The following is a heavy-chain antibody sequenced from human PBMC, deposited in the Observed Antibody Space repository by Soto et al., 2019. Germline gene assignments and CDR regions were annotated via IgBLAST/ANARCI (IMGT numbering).Heavy chain of an antibody. D-gene: IGHD6-13*01. J-gene: IGHJ4*02. Sequence: PSETLSLTCTVSGGSVSRGSYYWSWIXXXPGKGLEWIVYIYYSGSTNYXXXLXXXXXXXXXXXXNQFSPKLSSVTAADTAVYYCASSHAGAHITAAVHWGQGALVTVSS. V-gene: IGHV4-61*01. CDR1: GGSVSRGSYY. CDR3: ASSHAGAHITAAVH. CDR2: IYYSGST.